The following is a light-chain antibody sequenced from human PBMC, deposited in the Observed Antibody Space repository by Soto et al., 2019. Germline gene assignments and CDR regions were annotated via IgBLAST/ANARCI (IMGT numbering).Light chain of an antibody. V-gene: IGKV3-20*01. J-gene: IGKJ3*01. CDR1: QSVSSTY. Sequence: EIVLTQSPGTLPLSPGERATLSCRASQSVSSTYLAWYQQKPGQAPRLLIYGASSRATGIPDRFSGSGSGTAFTLTITRLEPEEFAVYYCQQYGNSPFTFGPGTKVDIK. CDR3: QQYGNSPFT. CDR2: GAS.